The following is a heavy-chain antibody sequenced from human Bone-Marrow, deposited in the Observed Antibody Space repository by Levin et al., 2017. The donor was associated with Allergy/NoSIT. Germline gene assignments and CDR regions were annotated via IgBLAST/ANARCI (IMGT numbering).Heavy chain of an antibody. Sequence: GSLRLSCTVSGGSISNYYWNWIRESPGKGLEWVGCIYYSGNTDYNPSLKSRVTISVDTSKNQFSLKLSSVTAADTAVYYCVRGSTWSWYFDLWGRGTLVTVSS. CDR1: GGSISNYY. CDR3: VRGSTWSWYFDL. D-gene: IGHD1-1*01. CDR2: IYYSGNT. V-gene: IGHV4-59*01. J-gene: IGHJ2*01.